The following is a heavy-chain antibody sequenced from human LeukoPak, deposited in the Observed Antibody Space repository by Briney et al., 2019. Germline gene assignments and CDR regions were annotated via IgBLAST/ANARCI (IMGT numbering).Heavy chain of an antibody. D-gene: IGHD1-26*01. V-gene: IGHV3-23*01. CDR3: AGVGATKVLDY. Sequence: GGSLRLSCAASGFTVSSNYMSWVRQAPGKGLEWVSAISGSGGSTYYADSVKGRFTISRDNSKNTLYLQMNSLRAEDTAVYYCAGVGATKVLDYWGQGTLVTVSS. CDR2: ISGSGGST. J-gene: IGHJ4*02. CDR1: GFTVSSNY.